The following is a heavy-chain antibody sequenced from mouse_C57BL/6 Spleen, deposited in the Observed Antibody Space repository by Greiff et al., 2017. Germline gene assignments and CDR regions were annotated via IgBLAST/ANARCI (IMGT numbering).Heavy chain of an antibody. D-gene: IGHD1-1*01. J-gene: IGHJ2*01. V-gene: IGHV5-4*03. CDR2: ISDGGSYT. CDR3: ARGGTTGYFDY. CDR1: GFTFSSYA. Sequence: EVKLVESGGGLVKPGGSLKLSCAASGFTFSSYAMSWVRQTPEKRLEWVATISDGGSYTYYPDNVKGRFTISRDNAKNNLYLQMSHLKSEDTAMYYCARGGTTGYFDYWGQGTTLTVSS.